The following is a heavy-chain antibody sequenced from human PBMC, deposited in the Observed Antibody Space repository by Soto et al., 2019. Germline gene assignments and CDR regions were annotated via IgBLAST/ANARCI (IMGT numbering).Heavy chain of an antibody. V-gene: IGHV4-59*01. Sequence: QVQVQESGPGLVKPSETLSLTCTVSGGSISNYYWSWIRQSPGKGLEWIANIYHSGTTNYNLSPKGRVSISIDSSKNQVSLRLKSVTAADTAVYYCARGGYRTLAWFDPWGQGTLVTVSS. D-gene: IGHD5-18*01. CDR1: GGSISNYY. J-gene: IGHJ5*02. CDR3: ARGGYRTLAWFDP. CDR2: IYHSGTT.